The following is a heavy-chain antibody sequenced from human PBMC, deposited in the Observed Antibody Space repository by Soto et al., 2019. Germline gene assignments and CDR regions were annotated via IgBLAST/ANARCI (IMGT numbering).Heavy chain of an antibody. Sequence: ASVKVSCKASGYTFTSYGISWVRQAPGQGLEWMGWISAYNGNTNYAQKLQGRVTMTTDTSTSTAYMELRSLRSDDTAVYYCARVDYGSGSYPQDFDYWGQGTLVTVSS. V-gene: IGHV1-18*01. CDR1: GYTFTSYG. CDR3: ARVDYGSGSYPQDFDY. J-gene: IGHJ4*02. CDR2: ISAYNGNT. D-gene: IGHD3-10*01.